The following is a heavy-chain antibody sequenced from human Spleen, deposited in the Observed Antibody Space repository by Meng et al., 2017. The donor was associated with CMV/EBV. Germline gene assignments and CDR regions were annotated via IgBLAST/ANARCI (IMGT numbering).Heavy chain of an antibody. D-gene: IGHD2-21*01. Sequence: SVKVSCKASGGTFSSYAISWVRQAPGQGLEWMGGIIPILGIANYAQKFQGRVTITADKSTSTAYMELSSLRSEDTAVYYCARGAYSDYGMDVWGQGTTVTVSS. CDR2: IIPILGIA. V-gene: IGHV1-69*10. J-gene: IGHJ6*02. CDR1: GGTFSSYA. CDR3: ARGAYSDYGMDV.